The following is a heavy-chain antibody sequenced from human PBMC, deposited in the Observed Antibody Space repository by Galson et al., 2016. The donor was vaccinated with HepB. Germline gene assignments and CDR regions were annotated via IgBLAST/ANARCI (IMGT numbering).Heavy chain of an antibody. Sequence: ETLSLTCTVSGDYITSYYLSWIRQPPGKGLEWIGYIYYGGSTNYNPSLKSRVTISVDTSKNQFSLKLSSVTAADTAVYYCARRTSSWYYFDYWGQGTLVTVSS. D-gene: IGHD2-2*01. CDR2: IYYGGST. CDR1: GDYITSYY. CDR3: ARRTSSWYYFDY. V-gene: IGHV4-59*08. J-gene: IGHJ4*02.